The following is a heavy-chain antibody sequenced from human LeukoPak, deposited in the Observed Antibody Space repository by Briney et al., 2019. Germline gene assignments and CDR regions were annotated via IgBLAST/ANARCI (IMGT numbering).Heavy chain of an antibody. CDR2: IYSGGST. J-gene: IGHJ4*02. Sequence: PGGSLRLSCAASGFTVSSNYMSWVRQAPGKGLEWVSVIYSGGSTYYADSVKGRFSVSRDNAKSTLYMQMNSLRVEDTAVYYCATYSWNYKADYWGQGTLVTVSS. CDR1: GFTVSSNY. D-gene: IGHD1-7*01. CDR3: ATYSWNYKADY. V-gene: IGHV3-53*01.